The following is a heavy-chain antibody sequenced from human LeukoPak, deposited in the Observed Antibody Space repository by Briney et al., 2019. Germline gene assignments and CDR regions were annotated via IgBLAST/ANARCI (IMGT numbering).Heavy chain of an antibody. V-gene: IGHV4-38-2*01. Sequence: PSETLSLTCAVSGYSISSGYYCGWIRQPPGKGLEWIGSIYHSGSTYYNPSLKSRVTISVDTSKNQFSLKLSSVTAADTAVYYCARGGYYYDSSGLDFDYWGQGALVTVSS. CDR1: GYSISSGYY. CDR3: ARGGYYYDSSGLDFDY. J-gene: IGHJ4*02. CDR2: IYHSGST. D-gene: IGHD3-22*01.